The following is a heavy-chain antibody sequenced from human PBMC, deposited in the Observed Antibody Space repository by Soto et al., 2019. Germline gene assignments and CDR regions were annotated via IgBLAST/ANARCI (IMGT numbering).Heavy chain of an antibody. CDR3: ARGLYYYDSSGYAFDI. CDR1: GGTFSSYA. V-gene: IGHV1-69*01. D-gene: IGHD3-22*01. Sequence: QVPLVQSGAEVKKPGSSVKVSCKASGGTFSSYAISWVRQAPGQGLEWMGGIIPIFGTANYAQKFQGRVTITADESTSTAYMELSSLRSEDTAVYYCARGLYYYDSSGYAFDIWGQGTMVTVSS. CDR2: IIPIFGTA. J-gene: IGHJ3*02.